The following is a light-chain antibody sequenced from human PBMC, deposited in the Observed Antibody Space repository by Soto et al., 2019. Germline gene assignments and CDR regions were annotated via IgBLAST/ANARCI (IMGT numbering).Light chain of an antibody. CDR2: EAS. V-gene: IGKV3-20*01. J-gene: IGKJ1*01. Sequence: IVLTQSPGTLSLSPGERATLSCRASQSVSSSSLAWHQQNPGQAPRLLIYEASSRATGIPDRFSGSGSGTDFTLTISRLEPEDFAVYYCQQYRTFGQGTKVDIK. CDR3: QQYRT. CDR1: QSVSSSS.